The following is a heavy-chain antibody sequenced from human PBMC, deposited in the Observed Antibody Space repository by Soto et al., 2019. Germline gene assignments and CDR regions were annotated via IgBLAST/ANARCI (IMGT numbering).Heavy chain of an antibody. Sequence: SETLSLTCSVSGGSIRTLDYSWNWIRQPPGKAPESIGYVYENGNAYPEPSLKSRVTISIDVAKNQFSLKMTSITAADAGLYYCADRPHNYYGLDLSGQGTKVT. CDR2: VYENGNA. V-gene: IGHV4-30-2*01. J-gene: IGHJ6*02. CDR1: GGSIRTLDYS. CDR3: ADRPHNYYGLDL. D-gene: IGHD3-10*01.